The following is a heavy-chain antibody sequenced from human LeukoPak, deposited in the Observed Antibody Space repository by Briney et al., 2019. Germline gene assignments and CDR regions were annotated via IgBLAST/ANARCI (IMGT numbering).Heavy chain of an antibody. CDR1: GYTFTNNE. D-gene: IGHD6-13*01. CDR3: ARDRGYASSWPDY. J-gene: IGHJ4*02. V-gene: IGHV1-2*02. CDR2: INPNSGGT. Sequence: GASVKVSCEASGYTFTNNEINWVRQAPGQGLEWMGWINPNSGGTNYAQKFQGRVTMTRDTSISTAYMELSRLRSDDTAVYYCARDRGYASSWPDYWGQGTLVTVSS.